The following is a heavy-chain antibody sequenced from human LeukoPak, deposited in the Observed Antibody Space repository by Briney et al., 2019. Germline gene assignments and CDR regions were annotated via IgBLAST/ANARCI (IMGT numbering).Heavy chain of an antibody. CDR1: GASISSDY. J-gene: IGHJ3*02. CDR2: IFFSGST. D-gene: IGHD5-24*01. Sequence: SETLSLTCTVSGASISSDYWNWIRQPPGKGLEWIGYIFFSGSTDYNPSLKSRVTMSLDTSKNQFSLRLSSVTAADTAVYYCARGEMATIEDAFDIWGQGTMVTVSS. V-gene: IGHV4-59*01. CDR3: ARGEMATIEDAFDI.